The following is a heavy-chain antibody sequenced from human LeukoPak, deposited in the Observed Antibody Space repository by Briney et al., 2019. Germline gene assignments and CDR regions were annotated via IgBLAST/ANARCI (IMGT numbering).Heavy chain of an antibody. Sequence: SETLSLTCTVSGGSISGSSYYWGWIRQPPGKGLEWIGSIYYSGSTYYNPSLKSRVTISVDTSKNQFSLKLSSVTAADTAVYYCAREGYYDSSGYPDAFDIWGQGTMVTVSS. V-gene: IGHV4-39*07. J-gene: IGHJ3*02. CDR1: GGSISGSSYY. CDR3: AREGYYDSSGYPDAFDI. D-gene: IGHD3-22*01. CDR2: IYYSGST.